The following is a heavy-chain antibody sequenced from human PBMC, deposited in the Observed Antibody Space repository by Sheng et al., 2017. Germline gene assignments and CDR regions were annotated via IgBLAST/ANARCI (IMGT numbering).Heavy chain of an antibody. D-gene: IGHD6-13*01. J-gene: IGHJ5*02. V-gene: IGHV1-18*01. CDR3: ARGGAHSSSWYLYNWFDP. CDR2: ISPYNGNT. Sequence: QVQLVQSGAEVKKPGASVKVSCKASGYIFTNYGINWVRQAPGQGLEWMGWISPYNGNTNYAQNFQGRVSMTTDTSTSTAYMELRSLISDDTAVYYCARGGAHSSSWYLYNWFDPWGQGTLVTVSS. CDR1: GYIFTNYG.